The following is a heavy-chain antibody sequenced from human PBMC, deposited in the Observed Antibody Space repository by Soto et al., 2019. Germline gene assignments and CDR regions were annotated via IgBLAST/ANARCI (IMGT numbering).Heavy chain of an antibody. CDR2: INHSGST. CDR1: GGSFSGYY. V-gene: IGHV4-34*01. D-gene: IGHD2-2*01. CDR3: ASLRSSTSCYGGCDY. Sequence: QVQLQQWGAGLLKPSETLSLTCAVYGGSFSGYYWSWIRQPPGKGLEWIGEINHSGSTNYNPSLTSRVTISVDTSKNQFSLKLSSVTAADTAVYYCASLRSSTSCYGGCDYWGQGTLVTVSS. J-gene: IGHJ4*02.